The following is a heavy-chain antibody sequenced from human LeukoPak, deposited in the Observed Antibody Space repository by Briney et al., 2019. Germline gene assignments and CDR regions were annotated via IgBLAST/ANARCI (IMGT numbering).Heavy chain of an antibody. CDR3: ARVAVGAIYHYYYMDV. J-gene: IGHJ6*03. V-gene: IGHV3-9*01. Sequence: GGSLRLSCAVSGFSFDDYAMHWVRQAPGKGLEWVSGISWNSGSIGYAESVKGRFTISRDNAKNSLYLQMNSLRAEDTAVYYCARVAVGAIYHYYYMDVWGKGTTVTVSS. D-gene: IGHD1-26*01. CDR2: ISWNSGSI. CDR1: GFSFDDYA.